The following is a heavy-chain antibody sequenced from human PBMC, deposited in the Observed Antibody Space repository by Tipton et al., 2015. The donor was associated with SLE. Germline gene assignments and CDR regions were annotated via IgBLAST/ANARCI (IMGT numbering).Heavy chain of an antibody. J-gene: IGHJ4*02. Sequence: TLSLTCTVSGGSISSSSYYWGWIRQPPGKELEWIGYISYSGSTIYNPSLESRVTISLDTSKNHLSLKLRSVTAADTAIYYCARQLGYGDPFAFDYWGQGTLVTVSS. CDR3: ARQLGYGDPFAFDY. CDR2: ISYSGST. V-gene: IGHV4-61*05. D-gene: IGHD4-17*01. CDR1: GGSISSSSYY.